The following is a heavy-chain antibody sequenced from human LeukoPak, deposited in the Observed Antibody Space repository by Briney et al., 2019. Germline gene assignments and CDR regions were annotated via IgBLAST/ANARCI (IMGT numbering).Heavy chain of an antibody. V-gene: IGHV3-15*01. CDR3: TTVGYYYDSSGYSPFDY. CDR2: IKSKTDGGTT. Sequence: GGSLRLSCAASGLTFSNAWMSWVRQAPGKGLEWVGRIKSKTDGGTTDYAVPVKGRFTISRGDSKNTLYLQMNSLKTEDTAVYYCTTVGYYYDSSGYSPFDYWGQGTLVTVSS. D-gene: IGHD3-22*01. CDR1: GLTFSNAW. J-gene: IGHJ4*02.